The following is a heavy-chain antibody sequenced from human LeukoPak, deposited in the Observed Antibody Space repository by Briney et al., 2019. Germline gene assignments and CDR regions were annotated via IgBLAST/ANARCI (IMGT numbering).Heavy chain of an antibody. CDR3: ARQWWLYYFDY. CDR2: IHYSGST. V-gene: IGHV4-39*01. CDR1: GGSISSSDYY. Sequence: PSETLSLTCTVSGGSISSSDYYWGWIRQPPGKGLEWIGSIHYSGSTYYNPSLKSRVTISVDTSKNQFSLKLSSVTAADTAVYYCARQWWLYYFDYWGQGTLVTVSS. J-gene: IGHJ4*02. D-gene: IGHD2-15*01.